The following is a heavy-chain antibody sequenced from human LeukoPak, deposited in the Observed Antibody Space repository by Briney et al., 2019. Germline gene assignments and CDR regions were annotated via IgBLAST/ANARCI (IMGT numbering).Heavy chain of an antibody. V-gene: IGHV3-23*01. CDR2: ISGSGGST. Sequence: GGSLRLSCAASGFTFSSYAMGWVRQAPGKGLEWVSAISGSGGSTYYADSGKGRLTMSRDNSKNTLYLQMSSLRAEDTAVYYCAKYRTGTFLYYYYYMDVWGKGPTVTVPS. J-gene: IGHJ6*03. CDR3: AKYRTGTFLYYYYYMDV. CDR1: GFTFSSYA. D-gene: IGHD1-7*01.